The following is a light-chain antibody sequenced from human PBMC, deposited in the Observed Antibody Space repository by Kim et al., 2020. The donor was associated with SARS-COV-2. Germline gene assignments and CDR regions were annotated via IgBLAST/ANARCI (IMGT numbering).Light chain of an antibody. V-gene: IGLV1-47*01. CDR1: SSNIGSNY. Sequence: QSVLTQPPSASGTPGQRVSISCSGSSSNIGSNYVYWYQQFPGTAPKLLIYRNNQRPSGVPDRFSGSKSGTSASLGISGLRSEDEADYYCAAWDDSLSGWVFGGGTQLTVL. CDR3: AAWDDSLSGWV. J-gene: IGLJ3*02. CDR2: RNN.